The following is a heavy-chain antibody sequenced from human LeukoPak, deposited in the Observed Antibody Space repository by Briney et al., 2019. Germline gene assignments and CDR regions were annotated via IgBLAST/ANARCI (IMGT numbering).Heavy chain of an antibody. CDR1: GGSFSGYY. CDR2: INHSGST. Sequence: SETLSLTCAVYGGSFSGYYWSWIRQPPGKGLEWIGEINHSGSTYYNPSLKSRLTISVDTSKNQFSLKLSSVTAADTAVYYCARSRGRYCSSTSCYVDWFDPWGQGTLVTVSS. J-gene: IGHJ5*02. V-gene: IGHV4-34*01. CDR3: ARSRGRYCSSTSCYVDWFDP. D-gene: IGHD2-2*01.